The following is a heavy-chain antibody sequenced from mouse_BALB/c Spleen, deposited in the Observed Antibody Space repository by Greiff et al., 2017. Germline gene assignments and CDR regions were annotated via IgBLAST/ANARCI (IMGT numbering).Heavy chain of an antibody. Sequence: EVQGVESGGGLVKPGGSLKLSCAASGFTFSDYYMYWVRQTPEKRLEWVATISDGGSYTYYPDSVKGRFTISRDNAKNNLYLQMSSLKSEDTAMYYCARGGYDWFAYWGQGTLVTVSA. V-gene: IGHV5-4*02. J-gene: IGHJ3*01. CDR2: ISDGGSYT. CDR1: GFTFSDYY. D-gene: IGHD2-2*01. CDR3: ARGGYDWFAY.